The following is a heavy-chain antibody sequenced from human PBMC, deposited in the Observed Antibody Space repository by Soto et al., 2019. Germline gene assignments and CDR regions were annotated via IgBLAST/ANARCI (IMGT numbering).Heavy chain of an antibody. CDR3: AGEMAYYDIMTGPLGVYNGFDL. V-gene: IGHV4-61*01. CDR1: GGSVSSGSYY. CDR2: IYYSGST. J-gene: IGHJ5*01. D-gene: IGHD3-9*01. Sequence: SETLSLTCTVSGGSVSSGSYYWSWIRQPPGKGLEWIGYIYYSGSTNYNPSLKSRVTISVDPSKNQFSLKLSSVTAADTAVYYCAGEMAYYDIMTGPLGVYNGFDLWGQGTLVTVSS.